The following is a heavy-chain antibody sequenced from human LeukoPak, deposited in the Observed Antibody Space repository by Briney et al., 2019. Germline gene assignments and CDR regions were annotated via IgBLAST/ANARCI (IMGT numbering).Heavy chain of an antibody. V-gene: IGHV4-61*02. Sequence: YPSQTLSLTCTVSGGSISSGSYYWSWIRQPAGKGLEWIGRIYTSGSTNYNPSLKSRVTISVDTSKNQFSLMLSSVTAADTAVYYCARGYCGGDCKYYDFYFFDVWGKGATVTVSS. CDR1: GGSISSGSYY. D-gene: IGHD2-21*01. J-gene: IGHJ6*04. CDR3: ARGYCGGDCKYYDFYFFDV. CDR2: IYTSGST.